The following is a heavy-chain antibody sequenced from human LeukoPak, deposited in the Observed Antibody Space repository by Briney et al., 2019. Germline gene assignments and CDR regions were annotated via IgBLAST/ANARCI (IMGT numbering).Heavy chain of an antibody. CDR2: IYYSGTT. D-gene: IGHD3-9*01. CDR3: AEDYDILTGYYGYFDY. V-gene: IGHV4-39*07. J-gene: IGHJ4*02. Sequence: SETLSLTCSVSGGSISSSSSYWGWIRQPPGKGLEWIGSIYYSGTTYYNPSLKSRITISIDTSNNQFSLKLSSVTAADTAVYYCAEDYDILTGYYGYFDYWGQGTLVTVSS. CDR1: GGSISSSSSY.